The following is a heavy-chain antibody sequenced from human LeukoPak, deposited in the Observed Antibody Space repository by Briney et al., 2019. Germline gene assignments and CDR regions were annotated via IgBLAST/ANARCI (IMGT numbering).Heavy chain of an antibody. CDR2: IYYSGST. D-gene: IGHD5-12*01. J-gene: IGHJ3*02. V-gene: IGHV4-39*01. Sequence: SETLSLTCAVSGGSISSSTYYWGWIRQPPGKGLEWIGSIYYSGSTYYNPSLKSRVTMSVDTSKNQFSLRLSSVTAADTAVYYCASYIVATISDAFDIWGQGTMVTVSS. CDR3: ASYIVATISDAFDI. CDR1: GGSISSSTYY.